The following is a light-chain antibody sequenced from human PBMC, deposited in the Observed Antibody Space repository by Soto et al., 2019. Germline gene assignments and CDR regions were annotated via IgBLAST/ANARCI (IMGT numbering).Light chain of an antibody. J-gene: IGKJ1*01. CDR1: QSISRQ. CDR2: QAS. Sequence: DIQMTQAPSTLSASVGDRVSITCRASQSISRQLAWYQQKPGKAPNLLIYQASNLETGVPSRFTGSGSGTEFTLIISSLQPDYLATYYCLQYQSYWTFGQGTKVQVK. V-gene: IGKV1-5*03. CDR3: LQYQSYWT.